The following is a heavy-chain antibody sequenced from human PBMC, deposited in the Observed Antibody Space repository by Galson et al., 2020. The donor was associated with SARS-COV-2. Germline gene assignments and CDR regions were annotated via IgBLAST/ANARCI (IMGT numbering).Heavy chain of an antibody. D-gene: IGHD3-10*01. V-gene: IGHV4-31*03. J-gene: IGHJ3*02. CDR1: GGSISTDGHF. CDR3: ARTSGELDI. Sequence: SETLSLTCTVPGGSISTDGHFWTWIRQPPGKGLEWIGYIYHSGTTYYNPSRKSRLNIAVDTSQNQFSLRLRSVTAADTAVYFCARTSGELDIWGQGTMVTVSS. CDR2: IYHSGTT.